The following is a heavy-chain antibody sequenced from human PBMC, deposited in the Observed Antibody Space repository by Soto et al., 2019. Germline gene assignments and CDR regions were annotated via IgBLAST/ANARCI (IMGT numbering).Heavy chain of an antibody. CDR1: GYSFTAYG. CDR3: ARHAPPPELRFLEWHNYDYNGMDV. D-gene: IGHD3-3*01. V-gene: IGHV1-18*01. J-gene: IGHJ6*02. Sequence: QVQVVQSGDEVKETGDSVRVSCKTSGYSFTAYGISWVRQAPGQGLEWMGWISCYNGKTKYAQKVQGRVTMTTDTSTSTAYMEVRSLRSDDTAIYYCARHAPPPELRFLEWHNYDYNGMDVWGQWTTVTVSS. CDR2: ISCYNGKT.